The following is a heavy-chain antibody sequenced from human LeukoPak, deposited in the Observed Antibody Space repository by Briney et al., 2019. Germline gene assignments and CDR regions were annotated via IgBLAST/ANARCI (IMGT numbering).Heavy chain of an antibody. CDR2: INHSGST. CDR1: GGSFSGYY. V-gene: IGHV4-34*01. Sequence: SETLSLTCAVYGGSFSGYYWSWIRQPPGKGLEWIGEINHSGSTNYNPSLKSRVTISVDTSKNQFSLKLSSVTAADTAVYYCARHLNIRKGIVPSVPSGSFDYWGQGTLVTVSS. J-gene: IGHJ4*02. D-gene: IGHD2-8*01. CDR3: ARHLNIRKGIVPSVPSGSFDY.